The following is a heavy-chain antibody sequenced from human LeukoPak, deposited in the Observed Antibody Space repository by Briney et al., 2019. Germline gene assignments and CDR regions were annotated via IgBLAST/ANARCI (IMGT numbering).Heavy chain of an antibody. Sequence: ASVKVSCKASGYTFTGYYMHWVRQAPGQGLEWMGWINPNSGGTNYAQKFQGRVTMTRDTSISTAYMELSRLRSDDTAVYYCARDHPGEWGSYRYYFDYWGQGTLVTVSS. D-gene: IGHD3-16*02. CDR1: GYTFTGYY. J-gene: IGHJ4*02. CDR2: INPNSGGT. V-gene: IGHV1-2*02. CDR3: ARDHPGEWGSYRYYFDY.